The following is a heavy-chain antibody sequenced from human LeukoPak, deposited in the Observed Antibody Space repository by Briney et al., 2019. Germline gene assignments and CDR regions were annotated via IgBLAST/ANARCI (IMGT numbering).Heavy chain of an antibody. J-gene: IGHJ4*02. CDR1: GFTFSSYS. CDR3: ARACGGDCYLGDY. D-gene: IGHD2-21*02. CDR2: ISTSSSYI. Sequence: SGGSLRLSCAASGFTFSSYSMNWVRQAPGKGLEWVSSISTSSSYIYYADSVKGRFTISRDNAKNSLYLQMNSLRAEDTAVYYCARACGGDCYLGDYWGQGTLVTVSS. V-gene: IGHV3-21*01.